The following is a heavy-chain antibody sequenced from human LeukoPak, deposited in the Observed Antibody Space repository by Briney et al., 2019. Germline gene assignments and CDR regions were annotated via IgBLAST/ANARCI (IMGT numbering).Heavy chain of an antibody. CDR3: ARDWQYCSVGSCSYYFDS. D-gene: IGHD2-15*01. J-gene: IGHJ4*02. CDR1: GVSISSYY. V-gene: IGHV4-4*07. Sequence: PSETLSLTCTVSGVSISSYYWSWIRQPAGKGLEWIGRIYTSGSTNYNPSLNSRVTISVDKSKNYFSLKLSSVTAADTALYYCARDWQYCSVGSCSYYFDSWGRGALVTVSS. CDR2: IYTSGST.